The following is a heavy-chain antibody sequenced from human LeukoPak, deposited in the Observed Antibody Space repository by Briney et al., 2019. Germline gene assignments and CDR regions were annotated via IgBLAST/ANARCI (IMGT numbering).Heavy chain of an antibody. CDR1: GFTFSSYG. D-gene: IGHD6-19*01. CDR3: ARNIPGAVAGFDY. J-gene: IGHJ4*02. V-gene: IGHV3-30*03. Sequence: GGSLRLSCAASGFTFSSYGMHWVRQAPGKGLEWVAVISYDGSNKYYADSVKGRFTISRDNSKNTLYLQMNSLRAEDTAVYYCARNIPGAVAGFDYWGQGTLVTVSS. CDR2: ISYDGSNK.